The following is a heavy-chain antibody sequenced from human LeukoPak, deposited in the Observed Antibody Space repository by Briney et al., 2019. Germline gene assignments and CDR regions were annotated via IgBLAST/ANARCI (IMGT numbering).Heavy chain of an antibody. J-gene: IGHJ4*02. CDR3: ANDYYGSGSYYSLFGH. CDR1: GFTFSRHA. D-gene: IGHD3-10*01. Sequence: GGSLRLSCAGSGFTFSRHAVTWVRRAPGKRLEWVSTISGSGGSIYYAESVKGRFTISRDNSRNTVYLQMNSLRAADTAVYHCANDYYGSGSYYSLFGHWGQGTLVTVSS. CDR2: ISGSGGSI. V-gene: IGHV3-23*01.